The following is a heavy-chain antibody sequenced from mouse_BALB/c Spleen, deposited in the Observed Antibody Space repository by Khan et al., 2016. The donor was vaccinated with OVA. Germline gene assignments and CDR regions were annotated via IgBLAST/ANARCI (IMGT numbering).Heavy chain of an antibody. Sequence: EVELVESGGDLVKPGGSLKLSCAASGFTFSSYGMSWVRQTPDKRLEWVATISSAGDYTYYPDNVKGRFTISRDNAKNTLYLQMSSLNSEDTAMFYCASHLTGAFAYWGQGTLVTVSA. J-gene: IGHJ3*01. V-gene: IGHV5-6*01. CDR3: ASHLTGAFAY. CDR1: GFTFSSYG. D-gene: IGHD4-1*01. CDR2: ISSAGDYT.